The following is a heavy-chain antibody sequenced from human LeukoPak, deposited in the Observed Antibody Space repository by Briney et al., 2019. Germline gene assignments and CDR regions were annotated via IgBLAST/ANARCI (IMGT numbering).Heavy chain of an antibody. CDR3: AKARRDDWIFDY. Sequence: GGSLRLSCAASGFTFSSYWMNWVRQAPGKGLVWVSRIKPDGSSISYADSVKGRFTISRDNSKNTLYLQMNSLRAEDTAVYYCAKARRDDWIFDYWGQGTLVTVSS. CDR1: GFTFSSYW. V-gene: IGHV3-74*01. J-gene: IGHJ4*02. D-gene: IGHD5-24*01. CDR2: IKPDGSSI.